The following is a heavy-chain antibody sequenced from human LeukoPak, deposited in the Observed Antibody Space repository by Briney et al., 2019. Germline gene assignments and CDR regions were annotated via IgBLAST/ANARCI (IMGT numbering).Heavy chain of an antibody. CDR1: GFTFSSYA. V-gene: IGHV3-30-3*01. J-gene: IGHJ4*02. D-gene: IGHD3-22*01. CDR2: ISYDGSNK. Sequence: GRSLRLSCAASGFTFSSYAMHWVRQAPGKGLEWVAVISYDGSNKYYADSVKGRFTISRDNSKNTLYLQMNSLRAEDTAVYYCATHDSSGYFDYWSQGTLVTVSS. CDR3: ATHDSSGYFDY.